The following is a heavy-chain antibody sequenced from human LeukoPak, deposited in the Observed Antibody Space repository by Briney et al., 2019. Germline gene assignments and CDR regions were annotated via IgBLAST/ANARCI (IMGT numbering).Heavy chain of an antibody. D-gene: IGHD3-16*01. CDR1: GFTFSRYS. Sequence: GGSLRLSCAASGFTFSRYSMNWVRQAPGKGLEWVSSISSSSSYIYYADSVKGRFTISRDNAKNSLYLQMNSLRAEDTAVYYCARGKLRDAFDIWGQGTMVTVSS. V-gene: IGHV3-21*01. CDR2: ISSSSSYI. CDR3: ARGKLRDAFDI. J-gene: IGHJ3*02.